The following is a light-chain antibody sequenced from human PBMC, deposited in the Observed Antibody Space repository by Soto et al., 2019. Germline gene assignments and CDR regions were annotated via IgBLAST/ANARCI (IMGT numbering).Light chain of an antibody. CDR2: EVS. CDR1: SSDVGKYNY. Sequence: QSVLTQPASVSGSPGQSITISCTGTSSDVGKYNYVSWYQQHPAEAPKLMIFEVSNRPSGVSNRFSGPKSGNTASLTISGLQAEDEAEYYCSSYTGSSINTVVFGGGTKLTVL. CDR3: SSYTGSSINTVV. J-gene: IGLJ2*01. V-gene: IGLV2-14*01.